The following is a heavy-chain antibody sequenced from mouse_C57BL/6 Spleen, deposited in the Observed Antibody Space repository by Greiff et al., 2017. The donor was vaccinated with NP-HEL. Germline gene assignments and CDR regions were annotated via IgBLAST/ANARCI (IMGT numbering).Heavy chain of an antibody. CDR2: IDPETGGT. V-gene: IGHV1-15*01. CDR3: TSRLFYAMDY. CDR1: GYTFTDYE. J-gene: IGHJ4*01. Sequence: QVQLQQSGAELVRPGASVTLSCKASGYTFTDYEMHWVKQPPVHGLEWIGAIDPETGGTAYNQKFKGKAILTADKSSSTAYMELRSLTSEDSAVYYCTSRLFYAMDYWGQGTSVTVSS.